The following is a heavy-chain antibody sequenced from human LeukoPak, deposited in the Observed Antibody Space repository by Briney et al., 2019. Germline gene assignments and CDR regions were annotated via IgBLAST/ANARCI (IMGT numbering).Heavy chain of an antibody. V-gene: IGHV1-8*03. D-gene: IGHD3-10*01. Sequence: GASVKVSCKASGYTFTSYDINWVRQATGQGLEWMGWMNPNSGNTGYAQKFQGRVTITRNTSISTAYMELSSLRSEDTAVYYCARDPRVLWFGEFNFDYWGQGTLVTVSS. J-gene: IGHJ4*02. CDR1: GYTFTSYD. CDR3: ARDPRVLWFGEFNFDY. CDR2: MNPNSGNT.